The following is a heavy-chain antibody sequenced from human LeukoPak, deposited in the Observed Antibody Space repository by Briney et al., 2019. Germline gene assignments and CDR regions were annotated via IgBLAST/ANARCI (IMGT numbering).Heavy chain of an antibody. CDR3: ARGHDSSGWYFDY. D-gene: IGHD6-19*01. CDR2: INHSGST. Sequence: SETLSLTCAVYGGXFSGYYCSWIRQPPGKGLEWIGEINHSGSTNYNPSLKSRVTISVDTSKNQFSLKLSSVTAADTAVYYCARGHDSSGWYFDYWGQGTLVTVSS. CDR1: GGXFSGYY. V-gene: IGHV4-34*01. J-gene: IGHJ4*02.